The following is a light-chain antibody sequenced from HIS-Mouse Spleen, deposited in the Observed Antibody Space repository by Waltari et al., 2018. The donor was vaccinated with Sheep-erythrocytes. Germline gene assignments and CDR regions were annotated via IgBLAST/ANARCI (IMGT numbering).Light chain of an antibody. CDR1: SSDVGGYNY. Sequence: QSALTQPASVSGSPGQSITISCTGTSSDVGGYNYVSWYQQHPGKAPKLMIYDVSNRPPGVSNRFAGSKSGNTASLTISGLQAEDEADYYCSSYTSSSTWVFGGVTKLTVL. J-gene: IGLJ3*02. CDR2: DVS. CDR3: SSYTSSSTWV. V-gene: IGLV2-14*03.